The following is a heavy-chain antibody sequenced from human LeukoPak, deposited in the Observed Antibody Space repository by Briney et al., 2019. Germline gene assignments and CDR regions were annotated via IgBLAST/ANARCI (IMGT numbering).Heavy chain of an antibody. J-gene: IGHJ4*02. D-gene: IGHD6-13*01. CDR1: GFTFSSYG. V-gene: IGHV3-30*03. CDR3: ARGLRSSSRPGDY. CDR2: ISYDGSNK. Sequence: GRSLRLSCAASGFTFSSYGMHWVRQAPGKGLEWVAVISYDGSNKYYADSVKGRFTISRDNSKNTLYLQMNSLRAGDTAVYYCARGLRSSSRPGDYWGQGTLVTVSS.